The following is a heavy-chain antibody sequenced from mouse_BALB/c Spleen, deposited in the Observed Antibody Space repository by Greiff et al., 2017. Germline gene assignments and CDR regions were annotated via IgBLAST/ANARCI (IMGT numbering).Heavy chain of an antibody. V-gene: IGHV5-6-3*01. CDR2: INSNGGST. D-gene: IGHD1-1*01. CDR1: GFTFSSYG. CDR3: ARITSSGLAWFAY. Sequence: EVMLVESGGGLVQPGGSLKLSCAASGFTFSSYGMSWVRQTPDKRLELVATINSNGGSTYYPDSVKGRFTISRDNAKNTLYLQMSSLKSEDTAMYYCARITSSGLAWFAYWGQGTLVTVSA. J-gene: IGHJ3*01.